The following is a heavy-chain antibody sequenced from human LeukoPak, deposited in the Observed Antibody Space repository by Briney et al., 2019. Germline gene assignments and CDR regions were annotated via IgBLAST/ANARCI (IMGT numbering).Heavy chain of an antibody. D-gene: IGHD2/OR15-2a*01. V-gene: IGHV1-8*01. Sequence: ASVKVSCKASGYTFTSYDINWVRQATGQGLEWMGWMNPNSGNTGYAQKFQGRVTMTRNTSISTAYMELSSLRSEDTAVYYCARAYRRSTAFDYWGQGTLVTVSS. CDR1: GYTFTSYD. CDR2: MNPNSGNT. J-gene: IGHJ4*02. CDR3: ARAYRRSTAFDY.